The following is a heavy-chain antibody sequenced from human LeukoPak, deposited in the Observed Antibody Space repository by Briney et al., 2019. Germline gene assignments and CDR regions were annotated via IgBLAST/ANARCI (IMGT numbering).Heavy chain of an antibody. CDR1: GGSISSSSYY. CDR3: ARLPRRGLVVVVVAALDAFDI. D-gene: IGHD2-15*01. Sequence: PSETLSLTCTVSGGSISSSSYYWGRIRQPPGKGLEWIGSIYYSGSTYYNPSLKSRVTISVDTSKNQFSLKLSSVTAADTAVYYCARLPRRGLVVVVVAALDAFDIWGQGTMVTVSS. CDR2: IYYSGST. J-gene: IGHJ3*02. V-gene: IGHV4-39*07.